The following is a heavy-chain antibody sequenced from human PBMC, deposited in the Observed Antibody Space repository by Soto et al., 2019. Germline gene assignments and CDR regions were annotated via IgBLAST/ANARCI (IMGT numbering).Heavy chain of an antibody. CDR1: GFTVSSTY. J-gene: IGHJ3*02. CDR3: ASLTTVVTPFAFDI. CDR2: IHRASSS. V-gene: IGHV3-53*01. Sequence: PGGSLRLSCAASGFTVSSTYMSWVRQAPGKGLEWVSLIHRASSSYYADSVKGRFTISRDNFKNTLYLQMNSLRAEDTAVYYCASLTTVVTPFAFDIWGQGTMVTVSS. D-gene: IGHD4-17*01.